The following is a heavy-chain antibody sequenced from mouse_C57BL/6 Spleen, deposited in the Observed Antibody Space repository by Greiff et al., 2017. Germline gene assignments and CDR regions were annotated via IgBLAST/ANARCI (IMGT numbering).Heavy chain of an antibody. CDR3: ARKYYGNYVGFAY. CDR2: IWSGGST. CDR1: GFSLTSYG. Sequence: QVQLQQSGPGLVQPSQSLSITCTVSGFSLTSYGVHWVRQSPGKGLEWLGVIWSGGSTDYNAAFISRLSISKDNSKSQVFFKMTSLQADNTAIYYCARKYYGNYVGFAYWGQGTLVTVSA. J-gene: IGHJ3*01. D-gene: IGHD2-1*01. V-gene: IGHV2-2*01.